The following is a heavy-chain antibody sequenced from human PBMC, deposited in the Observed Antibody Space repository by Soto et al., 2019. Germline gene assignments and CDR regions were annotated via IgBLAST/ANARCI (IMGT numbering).Heavy chain of an antibody. V-gene: IGHV3-23*01. CDR1: GFTFSSYA. D-gene: IGHD2-15*01. Sequence: GESLKISCAASGFTFSSYAMSWVRQAPGKGLEWVSAISGSGGSTYYADSVKGRFTISRDNSKNKLYRQMNSLRAEETAVYYCAKDSRYCSSTSCSGRYCSGGSCYGEIDYWGQGTLVTVSS. CDR2: ISGSGGST. J-gene: IGHJ4*02. CDR3: AKDSRYCSSTSCSGRYCSGGSCYGEIDY.